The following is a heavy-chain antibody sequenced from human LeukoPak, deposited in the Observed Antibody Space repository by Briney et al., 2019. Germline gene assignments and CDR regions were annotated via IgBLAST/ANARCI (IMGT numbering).Heavy chain of an antibody. V-gene: IGHV5-51*01. Sequence: GESLKISCKGSGYSFTSYWIGWVRQMPGKGLEWMGIIYPCDSDTRYSPSFQGQVTISADKSISTAYLQWSSLKASDTAMYYCARQGEPDIVATTGLDYWGQGTLVTVSS. CDR1: GYSFTSYW. CDR2: IYPCDSDT. D-gene: IGHD5-12*01. J-gene: IGHJ4*02. CDR3: ARQGEPDIVATTGLDY.